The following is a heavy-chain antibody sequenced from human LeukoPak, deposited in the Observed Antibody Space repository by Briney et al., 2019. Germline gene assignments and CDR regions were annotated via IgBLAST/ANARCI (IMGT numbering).Heavy chain of an antibody. CDR3: AKHYMGSSYNRGLDY. D-gene: IGHD3-10*01. CDR2: INHSGST. Sequence: NTSETLSLTCAVYGGSFIGFHWNWIRQPPGKGLEWIGDINHSGSTNYNPSLTSRVTISVDPSKNQFSLKLSSVTAADTAIYYCAKHYMGSSYNRGLDYWGQGTLVTVSS. CDR1: GGSFIGFH. J-gene: IGHJ4*02. V-gene: IGHV4-34*01.